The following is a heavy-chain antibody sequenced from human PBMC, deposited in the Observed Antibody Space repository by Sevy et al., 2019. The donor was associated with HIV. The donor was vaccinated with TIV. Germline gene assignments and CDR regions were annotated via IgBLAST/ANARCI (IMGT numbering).Heavy chain of an antibody. J-gene: IGHJ4*02. CDR2: ISGAGTYT. CDR1: GFTFSAYY. CDR3: ARSRSNYGDYYFDY. Sequence: GGSLRLSCPASGFTFSAYYMTWIRQAPGKGLEWVSYISGAGTYTNYVESVKGRFTISRDNSKNSLYLQMNSLRAEDTAVYFCARSRSNYGDYYFDYWGQGILVTVSS. D-gene: IGHD4-17*01. V-gene: IGHV3-11*06.